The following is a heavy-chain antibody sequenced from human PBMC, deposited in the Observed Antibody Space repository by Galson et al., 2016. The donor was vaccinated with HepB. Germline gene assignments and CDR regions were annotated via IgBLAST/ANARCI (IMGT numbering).Heavy chain of an antibody. CDR3: ARTYYDILTAYYTYYYDYKDV. J-gene: IGHJ6*03. CDR1: GGSASSYY. V-gene: IGHV4-59*02. CDR2: FYYNGTS. D-gene: IGHD3-9*01. Sequence: SETLSLTCTVSGGSASSYYWSWIRQPPGKGLEWIGYFYYNGTSNYNPSLKSRVTISVDTSKNQFSLKLSSVTAADTAIYYCARTYYDILTAYYTYYYDYKDVWGRGTTVTVSS.